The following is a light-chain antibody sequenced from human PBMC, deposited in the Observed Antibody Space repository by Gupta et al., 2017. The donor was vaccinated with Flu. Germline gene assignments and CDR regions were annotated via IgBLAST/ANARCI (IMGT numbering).Light chain of an antibody. CDR1: ETVNRNF. V-gene: IGKV3-20*01. CDR3: HQYGSSPYT. Sequence: GTLSWSPGETATIYCRASETVNRNFLAWYQQKPGQAPRLLIYGTSNRAPGIPDRFSGGGSGTDFTLTINRLEPEDFALFYCHQYGSSPYTFGQGTKLEIK. J-gene: IGKJ2*01. CDR2: GTS.